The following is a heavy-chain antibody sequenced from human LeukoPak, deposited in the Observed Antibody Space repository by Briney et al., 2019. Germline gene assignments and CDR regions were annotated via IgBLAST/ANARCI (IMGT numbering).Heavy chain of an antibody. D-gene: IGHD6-19*01. CDR2: ISSYNGDT. CDR3: ARDPSNTSGWYIYFDF. Sequence: ASVKVSCKASGYTFTHYGISWVRQAPGQGLGWMGWISSYNGDTKYAQKFQGRVTMTSDTSTSTVYMELRSLRSDDTAVYYCARDPSNTSGWYIYFDFWGQGTLLTVSS. J-gene: IGHJ4*02. V-gene: IGHV1-18*01. CDR1: GYTFTHYG.